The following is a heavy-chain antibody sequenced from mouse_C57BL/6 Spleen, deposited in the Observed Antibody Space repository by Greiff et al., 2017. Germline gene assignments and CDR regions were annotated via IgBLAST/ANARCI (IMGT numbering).Heavy chain of an antibody. Sequence: QVQLQQPGAELVKPGASVKLSCKASGYTFTSYWMHWVKQRPGQGLEWIGMIHPNSGSTNYNEKFKSKATLTVDKASSTAYMQLSSLTSEDSAVYYCARITTVAADYWGQGTSVTVSS. CDR1: GYTFTSYW. J-gene: IGHJ4*01. CDR2: IHPNSGST. CDR3: ARITTVAADY. D-gene: IGHD1-1*01. V-gene: IGHV1-64*01.